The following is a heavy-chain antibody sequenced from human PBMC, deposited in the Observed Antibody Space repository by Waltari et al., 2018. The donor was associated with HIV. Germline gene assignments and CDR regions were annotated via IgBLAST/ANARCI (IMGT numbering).Heavy chain of an antibody. J-gene: IGHJ6*02. CDR3: ARGVTILQGYDMDV. V-gene: IGHV1-69*04. CDR2: IIPILGIA. D-gene: IGHD3-3*01. CDR1: GGTFSSYA. Sequence: QVQLVQSGAEVKKPGSSVKVSCKASGGTFSSYAISWVRQAPGQGLEWMGRIIPILGIANYAQKFQGRVTITADKATSTAYMELSSLRSEDTAVYYCARGVTILQGYDMDVWGQGTTVTVSS.